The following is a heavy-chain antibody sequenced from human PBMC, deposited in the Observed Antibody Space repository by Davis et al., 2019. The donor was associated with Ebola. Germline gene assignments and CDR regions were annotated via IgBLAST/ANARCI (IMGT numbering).Heavy chain of an antibody. CDR3: AKDTTNIWFDI. D-gene: IGHD1-26*01. J-gene: IGHJ3*02. Sequence: GGSLRLSCAASGFIFSSYVMSWVRQALGKGLEWVSTLGTSADTYYADSVKGRFTISRDNSKNTLSLQMNGLRVEDTAIYYRAKDTTNIWFDIWGQGTNVTVSS. CDR1: GFIFSSYV. V-gene: IGHV3-23*01. CDR2: LGTSADT.